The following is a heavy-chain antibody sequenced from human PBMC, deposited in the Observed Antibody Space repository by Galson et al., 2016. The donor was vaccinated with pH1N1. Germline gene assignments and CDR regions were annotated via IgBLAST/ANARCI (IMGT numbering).Heavy chain of an antibody. Sequence: SLRLSCAASGFTLSSYWMTWVRQAPGKGLEWVANIKQDGSVKYYVDSVKGRFTISRDNAKNSLYLQMNSLRAEDTAVYYCTAPYCSGGSCSPGGYWGQGILVDVSS. V-gene: IGHV3-7*01. J-gene: IGHJ4*02. D-gene: IGHD2-15*01. CDR3: TAPYCSGGSCSPGGY. CDR1: GFTLSSYW. CDR2: IKQDGSVK.